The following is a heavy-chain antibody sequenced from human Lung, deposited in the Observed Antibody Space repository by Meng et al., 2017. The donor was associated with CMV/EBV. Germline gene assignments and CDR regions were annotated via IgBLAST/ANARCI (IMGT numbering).Heavy chain of an antibody. CDR1: GDSITNHNW. CDR2: IPHRGSS. CDR3: LRRSGGSV. D-gene: IGHD3-10*01. J-gene: IGHJ1*01. V-gene: IGHV4-4*02. Sequence: QVALREAGPALVKPSETLSLTCAVSGDSITNHNWWAWVRQPPGKGLEWIGEIPHRGSSAYNPSLKSRVSMSIDKSKNQFSLKLTSVTAADTAVYHCLRRSGGSVWGQGTLVTVFS.